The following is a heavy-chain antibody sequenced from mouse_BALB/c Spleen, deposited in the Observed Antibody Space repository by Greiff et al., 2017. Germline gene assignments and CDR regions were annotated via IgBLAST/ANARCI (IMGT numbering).Heavy chain of an antibody. J-gene: IGHJ2*01. Sequence: EVKLMESGGGLVQPGGSRKLSCAASGFTFSSFGMHWVRQAPEKGLEWVAYISSGSSTIYYADTVKGRFTISRDNPKNTLFLQMTSLRSEDTAMYYCARSSYSDYWGQGTTLTVSS. CDR1: GFTFSSFG. CDR3: ARSSYSDY. CDR2: ISSGSSTI. V-gene: IGHV5-17*02.